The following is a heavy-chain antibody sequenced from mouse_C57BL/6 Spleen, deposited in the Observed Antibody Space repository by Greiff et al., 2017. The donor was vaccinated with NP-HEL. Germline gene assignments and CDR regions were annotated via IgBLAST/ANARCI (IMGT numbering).Heavy chain of an antibody. D-gene: IGHD3-2*02. CDR3: ARRETAQATPAWFAY. J-gene: IGHJ3*01. Sequence: QVQLQQPGAELVKPGASVKLSCKASGYTFTSYWMHWVKQRPGQGLEWIGMIHPNSGSTNYNEKFKSKATLTVDKSSSTAYMQLSSLTSEDSAVYYGARRETAQATPAWFAYWGQGTLVTVSA. CDR1: GYTFTSYW. V-gene: IGHV1-64*01. CDR2: IHPNSGST.